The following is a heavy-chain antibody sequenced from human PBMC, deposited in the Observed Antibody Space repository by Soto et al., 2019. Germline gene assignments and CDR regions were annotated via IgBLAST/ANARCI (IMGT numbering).Heavy chain of an antibody. V-gene: IGHV4-39*01. CDR1: GGSISSSSYY. D-gene: IGHD3-10*01. J-gene: IGHJ5*02. CDR3: PRTDRGYNWFDP. CDR2: IYYSGST. Sequence: PSETLSLTCTVSGGSISSSSYYWGWIRQPPGKGLEWIGSIYYSGSTYYNPSLKSRVTISVDTSKNQFSLKLSSVTAADTAVYYWPRTDRGYNWFDPWGQGTMVTVSS.